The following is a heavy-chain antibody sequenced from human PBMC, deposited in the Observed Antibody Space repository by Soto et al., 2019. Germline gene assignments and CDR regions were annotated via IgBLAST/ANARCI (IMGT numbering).Heavy chain of an antibody. CDR2: IWYDGSNK. CDR1: GFTFSSYG. V-gene: IGHV3-33*01. Sequence: QVQLVESGGGVVQPGRSLRLSCAASGFTFSSYGMHWVRQAPGKGLEWVAVIWYDGSNKYYADSVKGRFTISRDNSKNTLYLQMNSLRAEDTAVYYCATEHFSGSYYDYWGQGTLVTVSS. CDR3: ATEHFSGSYYDY. D-gene: IGHD1-26*01. J-gene: IGHJ4*02.